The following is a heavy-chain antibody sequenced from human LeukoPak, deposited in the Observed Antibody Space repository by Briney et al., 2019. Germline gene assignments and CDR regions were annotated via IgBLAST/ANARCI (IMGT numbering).Heavy chain of an antibody. CDR3: ARDLQRSVTTSL. CDR1: GYTFTVYY. J-gene: IGHJ4*02. D-gene: IGHD4-17*01. CDR2: INPNSGGT. Sequence: ASVTVSFTASGYTFTVYYMHWVRQAPGQGLEWMGWINPNSGGTNYAQKFQGRVTMTRDTSISTAYMELSRLRSDDTAVYYCARDLQRSVTTSLWGQGTLVTVSS. V-gene: IGHV1-2*02.